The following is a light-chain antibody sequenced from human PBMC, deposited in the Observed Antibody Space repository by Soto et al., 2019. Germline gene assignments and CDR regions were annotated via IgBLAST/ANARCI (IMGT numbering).Light chain of an antibody. Sequence: QSALTQPASVSGSPGQSITISCTGTSSDVGGYNYVSWYQQHPGKAPKLMIYDVSNRPLGVSNRFSGSKSGNTASLTISGLQAEDEADYYCSSYTSSSTSSYVFGTGTKVTVL. CDR1: SSDVGGYNY. J-gene: IGLJ1*01. V-gene: IGLV2-14*01. CDR2: DVS. CDR3: SSYTSSSTSSYV.